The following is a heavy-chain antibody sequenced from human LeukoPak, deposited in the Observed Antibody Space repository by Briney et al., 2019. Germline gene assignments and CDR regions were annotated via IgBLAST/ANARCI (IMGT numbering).Heavy chain of an antibody. CDR3: ARVVVRDGYNYKDY. Sequence: ASVKVSCKASGYTFTNYDINWVRQATGQGLEWMGWMNPNSGNTGYAQKFQGRVTMARDTSISTAYMELSRLRSDDTAVYYCARVVVRDGYNYKDYWGQGTLVTVSS. V-gene: IGHV1-8*02. CDR1: GYTFTNYD. CDR2: MNPNSGNT. D-gene: IGHD5-24*01. J-gene: IGHJ4*02.